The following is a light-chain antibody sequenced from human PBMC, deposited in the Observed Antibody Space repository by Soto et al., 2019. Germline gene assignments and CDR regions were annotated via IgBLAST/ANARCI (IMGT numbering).Light chain of an antibody. CDR1: QSVSSN. CDR3: QQYKNWPPIT. J-gene: IGKJ5*01. Sequence: EIVMTQSPATLSVSPGERATLSCRASQSVSSNLAWYQQKPGQAPRLLIYGASTRATGIPARFSGSGSGTEFTLTINSLQSEDFAVYYCQQYKNWPPITFGQGTRLEIK. CDR2: GAS. V-gene: IGKV3-15*01.